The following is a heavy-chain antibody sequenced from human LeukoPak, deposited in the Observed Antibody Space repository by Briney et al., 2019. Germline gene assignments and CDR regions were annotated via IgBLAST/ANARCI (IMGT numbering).Heavy chain of an antibody. V-gene: IGHV4-59*08. CDR2: IYYSGST. Sequence: PSETLSLTCTVSGGSISSYYWSWIRQPPGKGLEWIGYIYYSGSTNYNPSLKSRVTISVDTSKNQFSLKLSSVTAADTAVYYCARPGGVAGTGRAFDIWGQGTMVTVSS. CDR3: ARPGGVAGTGRAFDI. D-gene: IGHD6-19*01. CDR1: GGSISSYY. J-gene: IGHJ3*02.